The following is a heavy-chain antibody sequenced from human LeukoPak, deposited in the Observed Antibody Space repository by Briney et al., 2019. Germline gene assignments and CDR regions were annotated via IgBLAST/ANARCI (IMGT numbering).Heavy chain of an antibody. CDR1: GITFSSYA. CDR2: LSGSGGST. D-gene: IGHD2-8*02. CDR3: ARSPHNVYCTGGTCLYDFDY. J-gene: IGHJ4*02. Sequence: GGSLRLSCAASGITFSSYAMSWVRQAPGKGLEWVSGLSGSGGSTYYADSVKGRFTISGDNYKNTLYLQMNNVRAADTAVYYCARSPHNVYCTGGTCLYDFDYWGQGTLVTVSS. V-gene: IGHV3-23*01.